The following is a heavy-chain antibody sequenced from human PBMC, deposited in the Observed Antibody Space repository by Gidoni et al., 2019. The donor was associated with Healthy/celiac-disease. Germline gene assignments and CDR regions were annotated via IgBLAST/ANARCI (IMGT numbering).Heavy chain of an antibody. CDR1: GGSFSGYY. V-gene: IGHV4-34*01. CDR2: INHSGST. Sequence: QVQLQPWGAGLLKPSETLSLTCAVYGGSFSGYYWSWIRQPPGKGLEWIREINHSGSTNYNPSLKSRVTISVDTSKNQFSLKLSSVTAADTAVYYCARKGYSSSWYGRNWFDPWGQGTLVTVSS. J-gene: IGHJ5*02. D-gene: IGHD6-13*01. CDR3: ARKGYSSSWYGRNWFDP.